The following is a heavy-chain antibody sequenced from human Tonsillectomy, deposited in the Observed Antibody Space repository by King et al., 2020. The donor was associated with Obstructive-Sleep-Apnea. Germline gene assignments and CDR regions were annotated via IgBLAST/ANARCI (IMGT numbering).Heavy chain of an antibody. CDR3: TRKANDAFDI. CDR2: INPNSGGT. CDR1: GYTFTDYY. Sequence: QLVQSGAEMKKPGASVKVSCKASGYTFTDYYLHWVRQAPGQGLEWMGRINPNSGGTDYAQKFQGRGTMTRDTSISTAYMELSRLNSDDTVVYYCTRKANDAFDIWGQGTMVTVSS. J-gene: IGHJ3*02. V-gene: IGHV1-2*05.